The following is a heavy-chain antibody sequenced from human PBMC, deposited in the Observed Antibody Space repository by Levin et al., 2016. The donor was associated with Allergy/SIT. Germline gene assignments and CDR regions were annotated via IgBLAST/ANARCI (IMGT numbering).Heavy chain of an antibody. CDR3: ARDRSGYCSSTSCYGRDYYYYYGMDV. V-gene: IGHV3-74*01. J-gene: IGHJ6*02. D-gene: IGHD2-2*01. CDR2: INSDGSST. Sequence: WIRQPPGKGLVWVSRINSDGSSTSYADSVKGRFTISRDNAKNTLYLQMNSLRAEDTAVYYCARDRSGYCSSTSCYGRDYYYYYGMDVWGQGTTVTVSS.